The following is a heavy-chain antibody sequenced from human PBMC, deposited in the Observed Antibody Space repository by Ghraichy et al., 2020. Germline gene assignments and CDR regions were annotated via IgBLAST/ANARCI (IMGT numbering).Heavy chain of an antibody. CDR2: IKTDGSTT. D-gene: IGHD3-10*01. V-gene: IGHV3-74*01. CDR1: GLTFSSYW. J-gene: IGHJ4*02. Sequence: GSLRLSCAASGLTFSSYWMRWVRQAPGKGLEWVSHIKTDGSTTNYADSVRGRFTISRDNAKNTLYLQMNSLRADDTAVYYCSTSPRADRGNYWGQGTLVTVSS. CDR3: STSPRADRGNY.